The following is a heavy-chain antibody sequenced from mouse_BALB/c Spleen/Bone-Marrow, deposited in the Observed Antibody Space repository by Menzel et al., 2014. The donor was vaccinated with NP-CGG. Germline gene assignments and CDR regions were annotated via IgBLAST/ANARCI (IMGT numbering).Heavy chain of an antibody. D-gene: IGHD2-4*01. V-gene: IGHV2-9*02. CDR3: ASMITTAWFAY. CDR2: IWAGGST. CDR1: GFSLTSYG. J-gene: IGHJ3*01. Sequence: VKLVESGPGLVAPSQSPSITCTVSGFSLTSYGVHWVRQPPGKGLEWLGVIWAGGSTNYNSALMSRLSISKDNSKSQVFLKMNSLQTDDTAMYYCASMITTAWFAYWGQGTLVTVSA.